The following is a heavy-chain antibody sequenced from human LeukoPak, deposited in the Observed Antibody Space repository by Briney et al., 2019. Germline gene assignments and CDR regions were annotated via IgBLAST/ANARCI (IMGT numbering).Heavy chain of an antibody. CDR3: ARAPSYYYYGMDV. Sequence: GGSLRLSCTSSGFTFSSDAMTWVRQAPGKGLEWVSSISGSGDGTYYADSVKGRFTISRDNSKNTLYLQMNSLRAEDTAVYYCARAPSYYYYGMDVWGQGTTVTVSS. CDR1: GFTFSSDA. CDR2: ISGSGDGT. V-gene: IGHV3-23*01. J-gene: IGHJ6*02.